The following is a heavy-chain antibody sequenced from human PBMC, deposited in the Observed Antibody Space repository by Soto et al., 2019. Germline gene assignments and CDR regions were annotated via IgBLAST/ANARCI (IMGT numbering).Heavy chain of an antibody. CDR3: VKGEYYYDGSAYYPFDY. CDR2: ISTNGGST. V-gene: IGHV3-64D*06. Sequence: GGSLRLSCATSGFNFDDYAMHWVRQAPGKGLEYVSSISTNGGSTHYADSVKGRFTISRDNSKNTVYLQMSSLRAEDTAVYYCVKGEYYYDGSAYYPFDYWGQGTLVNVSS. D-gene: IGHD3-22*01. CDR1: GFNFDDYA. J-gene: IGHJ4*02.